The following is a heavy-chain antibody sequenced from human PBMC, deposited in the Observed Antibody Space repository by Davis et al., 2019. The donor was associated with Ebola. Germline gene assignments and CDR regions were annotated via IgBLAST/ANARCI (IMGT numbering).Heavy chain of an antibody. D-gene: IGHD6-13*01. J-gene: IGHJ4*02. Sequence: PSETLSLTCTVSGGSISSSSYYWGWIRQPPGKGLEWIGSIYYSGSTYYNPSLKSRVTISVDTSKNQFSLKLSSVTAADTAVYYCASSRQQLVLDCDYWGQGTLVTVSS. CDR1: GGSISSSSYY. CDR2: IYYSGST. V-gene: IGHV4-39*01. CDR3: ASSRQQLVLDCDY.